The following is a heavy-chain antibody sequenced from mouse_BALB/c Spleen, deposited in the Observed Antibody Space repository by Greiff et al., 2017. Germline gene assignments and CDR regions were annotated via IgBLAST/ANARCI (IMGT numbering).Heavy chain of an antibody. CDR3: ARRGERLRRGAMDY. Sequence: QVQLQQSGAELMKPGASVKISCKATGYTFSSYWIEWVKQRPGHGLEWIGEILPGSGSTNYNEKFKGKATFTADTSSNTAYMQLSSLTSEDSAVYYCARRGERLRRGAMDYWGQGTSVTVSS. V-gene: IGHV1-9*01. D-gene: IGHD2-4*01. J-gene: IGHJ4*01. CDR2: ILPGSGST. CDR1: GYTFSSYW.